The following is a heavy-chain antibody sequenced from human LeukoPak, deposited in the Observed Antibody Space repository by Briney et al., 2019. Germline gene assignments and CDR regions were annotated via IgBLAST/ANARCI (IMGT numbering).Heavy chain of an antibody. CDR3: TKDRQGPNQYHMDV. J-gene: IGHJ6*03. CDR1: GFPFSSQW. CDR2: TNQDGGTT. V-gene: IGHV3-7*01. Sequence: PGPSLRLLCAASGFPFSSQWRSSVRQPQGRGQEWVANTNQDGGTTYYVASVKGRFTISRDNAKNSLSLQMSSLRAEDTAVYYCTKDRQGPNQYHMDVWGKGTAVTVSS.